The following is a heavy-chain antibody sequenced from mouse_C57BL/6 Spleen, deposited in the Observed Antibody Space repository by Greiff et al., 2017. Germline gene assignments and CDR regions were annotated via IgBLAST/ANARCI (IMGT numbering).Heavy chain of an antibody. Sequence: QVQLKQPGAELVKPGASVKVSCKASGYTFTSYWMHWVKQRPGQGLEWIGRIHPSDSDTNYNQKFKGKATLTVDKSSSTAYMQLSSLTSEDSAVYYCARGDGNPLAMDYWGQGTSVTVSS. CDR3: ARGDGNPLAMDY. CDR2: IHPSDSDT. CDR1: GYTFTSYW. J-gene: IGHJ4*01. D-gene: IGHD2-1*01. V-gene: IGHV1-74*01.